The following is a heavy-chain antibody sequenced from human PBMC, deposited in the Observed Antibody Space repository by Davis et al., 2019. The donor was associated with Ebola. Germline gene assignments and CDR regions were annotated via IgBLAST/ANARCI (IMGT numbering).Heavy chain of an antibody. D-gene: IGHD2-2*01. V-gene: IGHV4-34*01. CDR3: ARASLGYCSSTSCYSIDY. J-gene: IGHJ4*02. CDR2: INHSGST. CDR1: GGSFSGYY. Sequence: PSETLSLTCAVYGGSFSGYYWSWIRQPPGKGLEWIGEINHSGSTNYNPSLKSRVTISVDKSKNQFSLKLSSVTAADTAVYYCARASLGYCSSTSCYSIDYWGQGTLVTVSS.